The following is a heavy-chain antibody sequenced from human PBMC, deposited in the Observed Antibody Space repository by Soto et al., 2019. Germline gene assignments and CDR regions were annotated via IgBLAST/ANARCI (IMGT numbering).Heavy chain of an antibody. CDR3: ARTTPRIAAAGDPRPHLNPDY. D-gene: IGHD6-13*01. CDR1: GFTFSSYS. V-gene: IGHV3-21*01. Sequence: PGGSLRLSCAASGFTFSSYSMNWFRQAPGKGLEWVSSISSSSSYIYYADSVKGRFTISRDNAKNSLYLQMNSLRAEDTAVYYCARTTPRIAAAGDPRPHLNPDYRGQGTLVTVSS. J-gene: IGHJ4*02. CDR2: ISSSSSYI.